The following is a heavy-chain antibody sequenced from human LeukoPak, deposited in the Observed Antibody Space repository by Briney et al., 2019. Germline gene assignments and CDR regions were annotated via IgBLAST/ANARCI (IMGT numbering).Heavy chain of an antibody. CDR2: MNPNSGNT. Sequence: ASVKVSCKASGYTFTSYDINWVRQATGQGLEWMGWMNPNSGNTGYAQKFQGRVTMTRNTSISTAYMELSSLRSEDTAVYYCARLAGNSGIAYGMDVWGQGTTVTVSS. CDR3: ARLAGNSGIAYGMDV. D-gene: IGHD1-26*01. V-gene: IGHV1-8*01. CDR1: GYTFTSYD. J-gene: IGHJ6*02.